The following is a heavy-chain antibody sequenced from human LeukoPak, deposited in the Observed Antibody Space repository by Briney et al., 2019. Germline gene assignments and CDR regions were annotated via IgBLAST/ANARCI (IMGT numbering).Heavy chain of an antibody. J-gene: IGHJ4*02. CDR3: ARVLGVAVAGAIDTRGSYLDY. Sequence: PSGTLSLTCAVSGGSISSNNWWSWVRQPPGKGLEWIGEISHSGTTNYNPSLKSRVTISVDKSKNQFSLKVISVTAADTAVYYCARVLGVAVAGAIDTRGSYLDYWGQGTLVTVSS. CDR2: ISHSGTT. V-gene: IGHV4-4*02. D-gene: IGHD6-19*01. CDR1: GGSISSNNW.